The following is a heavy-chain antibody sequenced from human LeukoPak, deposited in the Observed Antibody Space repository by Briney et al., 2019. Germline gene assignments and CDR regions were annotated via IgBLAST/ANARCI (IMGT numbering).Heavy chain of an antibody. V-gene: IGHV3-33*01. CDR2: IWYDGSNK. Sequence: PGTSLRLSCATSGFTLSSYGMHCVRHAPGKGLEWVAVIWYDGSNKYYADSVKGRFTISRDNSKNTLYLQMNSLRAEDTAVYYCARDRIPTYYYGMDVWGQGTTVTVSS. J-gene: IGHJ6*02. CDR3: ARDRIPTYYYGMDV. CDR1: GFTLSSYG.